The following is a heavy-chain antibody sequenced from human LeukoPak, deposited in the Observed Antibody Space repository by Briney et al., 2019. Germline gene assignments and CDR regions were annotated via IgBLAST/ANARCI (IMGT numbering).Heavy chain of an antibody. D-gene: IGHD2-21*02. CDR2: IYSGGST. J-gene: IGHJ4*02. V-gene: IGHV3-66*01. CDR3: ARDLGECGGDCYSGY. CDR1: GFTVSSNY. Sequence: PGRSLRLSCAASGFTVSSNYMSWVRQAPGKGLEWVSVIYSGGSTYYADSVKGRFTISRDNSKNTLYLQMNSLRAEDTAVYYCARDLGECGGDCYSGYWGQGTLVTVSS.